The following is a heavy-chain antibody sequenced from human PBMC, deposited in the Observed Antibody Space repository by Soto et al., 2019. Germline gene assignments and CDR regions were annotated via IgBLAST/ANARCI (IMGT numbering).Heavy chain of an antibody. CDR3: ATSVMVPRRWFDP. J-gene: IGHJ5*02. D-gene: IGHD2-15*01. Sequence: QVQGVQSGAQRKKPGASVTVSCMASGRTFTSQFIHWVRQAPGQGLEWMGAINPDSGAASHAPKFQGRVTLNKDTSTNTVNMEVNSLRSEDTAVYYCATSVMVPRRWFDPWGQGTLVTVSS. V-gene: IGHV1-46*01. CDR1: GRTFTSQF. CDR2: INPDSGAA.